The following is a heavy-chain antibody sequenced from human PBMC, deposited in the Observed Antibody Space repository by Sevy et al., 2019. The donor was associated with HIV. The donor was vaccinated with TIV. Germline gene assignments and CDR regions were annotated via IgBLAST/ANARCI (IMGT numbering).Heavy chain of an antibody. CDR3: AKLPAYDYVWGSYRYTGGYYYYMDV. J-gene: IGHJ6*03. V-gene: IGHV3-23*01. CDR2: ISGSGGIT. Sequence: GGSLRLSCAASGFTFSSYDMSWVRQAPGKGLEWVSAISGSGGITYYADSVKGRFTISRDNSKNTLYLQMNSLRAEDRAVYYCAKLPAYDYVWGSYRYTGGYYYYMDVWGKGTTVTVSS. D-gene: IGHD3-16*02. CDR1: GFTFSSYD.